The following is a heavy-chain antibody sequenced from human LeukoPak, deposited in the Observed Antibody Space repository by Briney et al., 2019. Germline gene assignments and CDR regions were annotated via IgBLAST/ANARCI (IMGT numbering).Heavy chain of an antibody. CDR2: IRYDGSNK. CDR3: AKDLLYYDSSGYLDY. V-gene: IGHV3-30*02. Sequence: PGGSLRLSCAASGFTFSSYGMHWVRQAPGKGLEWVALIRYDGSNKDYEDSVKGRFTISRDNSKNTLYLQMNSLRVEDTAVYYCAKDLLYYDSSGYLDYWGQGTLVTASS. J-gene: IGHJ4*02. CDR1: GFTFSSYG. D-gene: IGHD3-22*01.